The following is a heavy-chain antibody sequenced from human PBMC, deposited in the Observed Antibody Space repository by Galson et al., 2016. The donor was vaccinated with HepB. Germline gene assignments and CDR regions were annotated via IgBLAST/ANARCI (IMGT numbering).Heavy chain of an antibody. D-gene: IGHD1-1*01. J-gene: IGHJ3*01. CDR3: ARDRQRAANDAFDV. CDR1: GYSFTTNG. CDR2: ISVHDGYT. Sequence: SVKVSCKASGYSFTTNGITWVRQAPGQGLEWVGWISVHDGYTNYLQKFRDRVTMTTDTSTSTAYLELKSLRSDDTAVYYCARDRQRAANDAFDVWGQGTMVTVSS. V-gene: IGHV1-18*01.